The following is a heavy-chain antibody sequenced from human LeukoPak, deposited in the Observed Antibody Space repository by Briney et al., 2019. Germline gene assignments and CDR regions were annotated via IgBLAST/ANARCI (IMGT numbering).Heavy chain of an antibody. CDR1: GFTFSSYE. J-gene: IGHJ3*02. CDR3: ARGQGDYYYDSSSFDI. V-gene: IGHV3-48*03. Sequence: GGSLRLSCAASGFTFSSYEMNWVRQAPGKGLEWVSYISSSGLTIYYADSVKGRFTISRDNAKNSLYLQMNSLRAEDTAVYYCARGQGDYYYDSSSFDIWGQGTMVTVSS. CDR2: ISSSGLTI. D-gene: IGHD3-22*01.